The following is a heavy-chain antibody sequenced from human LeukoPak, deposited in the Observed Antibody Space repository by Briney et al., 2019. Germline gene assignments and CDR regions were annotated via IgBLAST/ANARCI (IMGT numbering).Heavy chain of an antibody. V-gene: IGHV4-34*01. D-gene: IGHD2-15*01. CDR2: INHSGST. J-gene: IGHJ3*02. CDR1: GGSFSGYY. CDR3: ARRRKLPVAFDI. Sequence: SETLSLTCAVYGGSFSGYYWSWIRQPPGKGLEWIGEINHSGSTTYNPSLKSRVTISVDTSKNLFSLRLNSMTAADTAVYYCARRRKLPVAFDIWGQGTMVTVSS.